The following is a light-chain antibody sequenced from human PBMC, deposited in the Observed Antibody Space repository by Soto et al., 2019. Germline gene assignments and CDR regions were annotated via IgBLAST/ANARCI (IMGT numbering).Light chain of an antibody. Sequence: DIVLTQSPATLSLSPGERATLSCRASQSVRSYLGWYQQRPGQAPRLLIYDASNRATGIPSRFSGSGSGTDFTLAISSLEPEDFSLYYCQQGVTFGQGTRLEIK. CDR1: QSVRSY. J-gene: IGKJ5*01. CDR2: DAS. V-gene: IGKV3-11*01. CDR3: QQGVT.